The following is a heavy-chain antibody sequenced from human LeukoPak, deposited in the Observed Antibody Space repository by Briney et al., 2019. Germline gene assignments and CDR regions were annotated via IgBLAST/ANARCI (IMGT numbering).Heavy chain of an antibody. D-gene: IGHD6-19*01. V-gene: IGHV3-30*03. CDR1: GFTFSSYG. J-gene: IGHJ4*02. CDR2: ISYDGSNK. Sequence: GGSLRLSCAASGFTFSSYGMHWVRQAPGKGLEWVAVISYDGSNKYYADSVKGRFTISRDNAKILVYLQMNSLRAEDTAVYYCARWNPGYSSDWRIDYWGQGALVTVSS. CDR3: ARWNPGYSSDWRIDY.